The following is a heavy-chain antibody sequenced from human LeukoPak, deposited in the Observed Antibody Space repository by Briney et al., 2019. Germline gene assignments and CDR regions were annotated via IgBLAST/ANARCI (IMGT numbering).Heavy chain of an antibody. J-gene: IGHJ4*02. CDR1: GGSFSGYY. V-gene: IGHV4-34*01. Sequence: SETLSLTCAVYGGSFSGYYWSWIRQPPGKGLEWIGEINHSGSTNYNPSLKSRVTISVDTSKNQFSLKLSSVTAADTAVYYCASMYFDFWSGRSYFDYWGQGTLVTVSS. CDR3: ASMYFDFWSGRSYFDY. D-gene: IGHD3-3*01. CDR2: INHSGST.